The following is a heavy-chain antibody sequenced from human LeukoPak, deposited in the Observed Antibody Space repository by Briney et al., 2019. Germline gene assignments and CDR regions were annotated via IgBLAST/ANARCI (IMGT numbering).Heavy chain of an antibody. CDR1: GFPFSSYA. V-gene: IGHV3-23*01. J-gene: IGHJ4*02. CDR3: AKDALFTDYALDY. Sequence: PGGTLRLSCAASGFPFSSYAMSWVPQAPGKGLEWVSAIRGRGGSTYYADSVKGRFTISRHNSKNTLYLQMNSLRAEDTAVYYCAKDALFTDYALDYWGQGTLVTVSS. D-gene: IGHD4-17*01. CDR2: IRGRGGST.